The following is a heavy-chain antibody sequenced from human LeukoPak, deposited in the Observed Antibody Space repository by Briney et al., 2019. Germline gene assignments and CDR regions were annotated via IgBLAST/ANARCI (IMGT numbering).Heavy chain of an antibody. CDR1: EFTFNTYT. CDR3: ARSLESDY. J-gene: IGHJ4*02. Sequence: PGGSLRLSCAASEFTFNTYTMNWVRQAPGKGLEWVSSISSTSSTIYYADSVKGRFTISRDNPKNSLYLQMNSLRDEDTAIYYCARSLESDYWGQGTLVTVSS. V-gene: IGHV3-48*02. CDR2: ISSTSSTI.